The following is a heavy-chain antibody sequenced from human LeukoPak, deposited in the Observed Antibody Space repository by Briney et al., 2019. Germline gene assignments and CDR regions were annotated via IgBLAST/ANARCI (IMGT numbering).Heavy chain of an antibody. V-gene: IGHV1-8*01. CDR1: GYTFTSYD. J-gene: IGHJ6*03. D-gene: IGHD3-10*01. CDR3: ARGPPWFGELLETDYYYYYMDV. CDR2: MNPNSGNT. Sequence: GASVKVSCKASGYTFTSYDINWVRQATGQGLEWIGWMNPNSGNTGYAQKFQGRVTMTRNTSISTAYMELSSLRSEDTAVYYCARGPPWFGELLETDYYYYYMDVWGKGTTVTVSS.